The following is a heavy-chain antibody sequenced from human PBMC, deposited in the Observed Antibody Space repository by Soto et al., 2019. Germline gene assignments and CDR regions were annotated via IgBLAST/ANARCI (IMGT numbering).Heavy chain of an antibody. D-gene: IGHD2-21*02. CDR1: GFTFSSYA. J-gene: IGHJ4*02. Sequence: EVQLLESGGGLVQPGGSLRLSCAASGFTFSSYAMSWVRQAPGKGLEWVSAISGSGGSTYYADSVKGRFTISRDNSKNTLYLQMNSLRAEDTAVYYCAKDHSLCGGDCYLCDYWGQGTLVTVSS. CDR3: AKDHSLCGGDCYLCDY. V-gene: IGHV3-23*01. CDR2: ISGSGGST.